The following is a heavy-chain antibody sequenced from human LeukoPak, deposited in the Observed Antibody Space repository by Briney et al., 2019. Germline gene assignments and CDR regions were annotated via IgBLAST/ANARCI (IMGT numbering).Heavy chain of an antibody. J-gene: IGHJ5*02. D-gene: IGHD6-19*01. Sequence: GGSLRLSCEASGFTFTTYSMTWVRQAPGKGLEWVSIISSGSSAIFSADALKGRFTISRDDAKNLLYLDMNSLRAEDTAVYYCARGRRVVAGRLAWFDPWGQGTLVTVSS. CDR3: ARGRRVVAGRLAWFDP. V-gene: IGHV3-21*01. CDR2: ISSGSSAI. CDR1: GFTFTTYS.